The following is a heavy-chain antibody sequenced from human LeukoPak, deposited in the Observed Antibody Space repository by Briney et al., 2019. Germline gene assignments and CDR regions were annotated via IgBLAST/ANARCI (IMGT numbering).Heavy chain of an antibody. CDR3: AMLLAYCGGDCLGSDY. V-gene: IGHV4-34*01. D-gene: IGHD2-21*02. J-gene: IGHJ4*02. CDR2: INHSGST. CDR1: GGSFSGYY. Sequence: SETLSPTCAVYGGSFSGYYWSWIRQPPGKGLEWIGEINHSGSTNYHPSLKSRVTISVDTSKNQFSLKLSSVTAADTAMYYCAMLLAYCGGDCLGSDYWGQGTLVTVSS.